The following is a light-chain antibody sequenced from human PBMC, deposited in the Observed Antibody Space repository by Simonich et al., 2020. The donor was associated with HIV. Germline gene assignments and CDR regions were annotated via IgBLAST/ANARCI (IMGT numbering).Light chain of an antibody. CDR3: SSYAGSNNLV. Sequence: SSELTQPPSVSVSPGQTASITCSGDALPKQYAYWYQLKPGQAPVLVIYKDNERPSGVPDRFSGSKSGNTASLTVSGLQAEDESDYYCSSYAGSNNLVFGGGTKLTVL. V-gene: IGLV3-25*02. CDR2: KDN. J-gene: IGLJ3*02. CDR1: ALPKQY.